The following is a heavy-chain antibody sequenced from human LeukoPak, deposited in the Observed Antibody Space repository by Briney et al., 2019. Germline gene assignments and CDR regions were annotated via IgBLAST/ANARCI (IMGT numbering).Heavy chain of an antibody. D-gene: IGHD3-22*01. Sequence: ASVKVSCKASGYTFTSYGISWVRQAPGQGLEWMGWISAYNGNTNYAQKLQGRVTMTTDTSTSTAYMELRSLRSDDTAVYYCAQSALAPDDSSGPYSVVGAFDIWGQGTMVTVSS. V-gene: IGHV1-18*01. J-gene: IGHJ3*02. CDR1: GYTFTSYG. CDR3: AQSALAPDDSSGPYSVVGAFDI. CDR2: ISAYNGNT.